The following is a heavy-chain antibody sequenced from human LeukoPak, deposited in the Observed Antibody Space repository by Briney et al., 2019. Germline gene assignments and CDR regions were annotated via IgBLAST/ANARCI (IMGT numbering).Heavy chain of an antibody. CDR1: GFTFSSYA. J-gene: IGHJ4*02. CDR3: ARDKVLRFLEWPPTEYYFDY. CDR2: ISYDGSNK. D-gene: IGHD3-3*01. V-gene: IGHV3-30-3*01. Sequence: PGRSLRLSCAASGFTFSSYAMHWVRQASGKGLEWVAVISYDGSNKYYADSVKGRFTISRDNSKNTLYLQMNSLRAEDTAVYYCARDKVLRFLEWPPTEYYFDYWGQGTLVTVSS.